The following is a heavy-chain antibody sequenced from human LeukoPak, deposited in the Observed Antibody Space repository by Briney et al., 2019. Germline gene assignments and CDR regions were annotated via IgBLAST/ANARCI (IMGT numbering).Heavy chain of an antibody. CDR2: INPNSGGT. D-gene: IGHD6-13*01. J-gene: IGHJ4*02. Sequence: ASVKVSCKASGYIFTGYYMHWVRQAPGRELEWMGWINPNSGGTNYAQKFQGWVTMTRDTSISTAYMELSRLRSDDTAVYYCARGEAAAGVYFDFWGQGTLVTVSS. CDR1: GYIFTGYY. CDR3: ARGEAAAGVYFDF. V-gene: IGHV1-2*04.